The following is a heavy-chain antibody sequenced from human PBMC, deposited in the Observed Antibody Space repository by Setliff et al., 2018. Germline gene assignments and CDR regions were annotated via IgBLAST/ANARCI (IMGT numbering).Heavy chain of an antibody. CDR1: GASFSNYY. V-gene: IGHV4-34*01. Sequence: SETLSLTCTVYGASFSNYYWGWVRQPPEERLEWIGEIDHSGRTKYTPSLKGRVTISVDTSKNQFSLRLSSVTAADAALYYCAASRAYTGAVEEWFLPKTLDFWGQGSPVTVSS. J-gene: IGHJ4*02. CDR3: AASRAYTGAVEEWFLPKTLDF. CDR2: IDHSGRT. D-gene: IGHD3-10*01.